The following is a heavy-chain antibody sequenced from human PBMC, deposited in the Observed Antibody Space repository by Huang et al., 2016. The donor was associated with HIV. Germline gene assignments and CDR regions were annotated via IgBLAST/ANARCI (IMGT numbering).Heavy chain of an antibody. J-gene: IGHJ4*02. D-gene: IGHD3-22*01. CDR2: CYPEDGET. CDR1: GYTLTELS. Sequence: QVQLVQSGAEVKKPGASVKVSCKVSGYTLTELSMHWVRQAPGKGVGGMGGCYPEDGETIYTQKCQGRVTMTEDTSTDTAYMELSSLRSEDTAVYYCATVYRRFRNHDSGDYYFDYWDQGTLVTVSS. CDR3: ATVYRRFRNHDSGDYYFDY. V-gene: IGHV1-24*01.